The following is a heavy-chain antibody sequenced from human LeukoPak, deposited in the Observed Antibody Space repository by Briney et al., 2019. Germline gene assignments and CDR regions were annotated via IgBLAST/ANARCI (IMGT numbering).Heavy chain of an antibody. Sequence: SETLSLTCTVSGGSISRYYWSWIRQPPGKGLEWIGYIYYSGSTNYNPSLKSRVTISVDTSKNQFSLKLSSVTAADTAVYYCARLATYYYDSSGDDTFDYWGQGTLVTVSS. V-gene: IGHV4-59*08. D-gene: IGHD3-22*01. CDR3: ARLATYYYDSSGDDTFDY. J-gene: IGHJ4*02. CDR1: GGSISRYY. CDR2: IYYSGST.